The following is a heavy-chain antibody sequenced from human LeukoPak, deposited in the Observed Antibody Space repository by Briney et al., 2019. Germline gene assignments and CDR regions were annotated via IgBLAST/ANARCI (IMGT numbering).Heavy chain of an antibody. CDR3: ASSFSGSYGDY. J-gene: IGHJ4*02. CDR2: ISYDGSKK. D-gene: IGHD1-26*01. CDR1: GFIFSNYA. V-gene: IGHV3-30*01. Sequence: GGSLRLSCAASGFIFSNYAMHWVRQAPGKGLEWVAVISYDGSKKYYADSVKGRFTISRDNSKNTVYLQMNRLRAEETAMHYCASSFSGSYGDYWGQGTLVTVSS.